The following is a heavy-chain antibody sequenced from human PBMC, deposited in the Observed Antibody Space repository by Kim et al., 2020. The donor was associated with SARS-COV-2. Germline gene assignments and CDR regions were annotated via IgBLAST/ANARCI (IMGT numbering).Heavy chain of an antibody. V-gene: IGHV4-34*04. CDR1: GTSLSGYF. CDR3: VRGPSVWRWGLLAHDSFDV. Sequence: SETLSLSCTVAGTSLSGYFWGWIRQPPGKGLGWIAEINQSGGTNDNSSLMGRATISVGMSKKQFYLKLTSLTDADTAVYYCVRGPSVWRWGLLAHDSFDVWGQGTKVTVSS. CDR2: INQSGGT. D-gene: IGHD2-21*02. J-gene: IGHJ3*01.